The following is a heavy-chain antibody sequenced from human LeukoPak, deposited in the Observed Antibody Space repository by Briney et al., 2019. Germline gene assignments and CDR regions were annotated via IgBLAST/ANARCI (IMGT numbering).Heavy chain of an antibody. Sequence: GGSLRLSCAASGFTFSDYDMNWVRQAAGKGLEWISYSSTSGSTLFYADSVRGRFTVFRDNAKNSLFLQMSSLRAEDTGVYYCARAYSRGWSQYFQYWGQGILVTVSS. D-gene: IGHD6-19*01. V-gene: IGHV3-48*03. CDR3: ARAYSRGWSQYFQY. CDR2: SSTSGSTL. CDR1: GFTFSDYD. J-gene: IGHJ1*01.